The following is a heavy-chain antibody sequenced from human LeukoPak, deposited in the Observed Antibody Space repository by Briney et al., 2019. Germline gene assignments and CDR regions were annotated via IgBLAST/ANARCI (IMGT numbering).Heavy chain of an antibody. D-gene: IGHD1-26*01. J-gene: IGHJ6*02. CDR2: VCCSGTT. Sequence: AGSLSLTCAASGVPISSYDWSWIRQAPGKGLEWIGSVCCSGTTKYRPSLNSRVTISRDTSKNQFSLRVNSVTAADTAVYYCTRSRVSGSYFDYHSGMDVWGQGTTVIVS. V-gene: IGHV4-59*12. CDR3: TRSRVSGSYFDYHSGMDV. CDR1: GVPISSYD.